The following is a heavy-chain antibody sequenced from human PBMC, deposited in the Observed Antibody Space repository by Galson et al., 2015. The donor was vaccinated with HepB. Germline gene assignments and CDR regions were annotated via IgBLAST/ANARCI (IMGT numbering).Heavy chain of an antibody. V-gene: IGHV1-69*04. D-gene: IGHD6-19*01. Sequence: SVKVSCKASGGTFSSYTISWVRQAPGQGLEWMGRIIPILGIANYAQKFQGRVTITADKSTSTAYMELSSLRSEDTAVYCCARDGEPSSGWYPPFDYWGQGTLVTVSS. CDR1: GGTFSSYT. CDR2: IIPILGIA. J-gene: IGHJ4*02. CDR3: ARDGEPSSGWYPPFDY.